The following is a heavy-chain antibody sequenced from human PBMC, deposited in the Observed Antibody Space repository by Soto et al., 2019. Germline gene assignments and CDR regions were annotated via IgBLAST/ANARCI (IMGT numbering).Heavy chain of an antibody. V-gene: IGHV1-3*01. D-gene: IGHD6-13*01. CDR3: ARDGYSSSWPRGGWFDP. CDR2: INAGNGNT. Sequence: GASVKVSCKASGYTFTSYAMHWVRQAPGQRLEWMGWINAGNGNTKYSQKFQGRVTITRDTSASTAYMELSSLRSEDTAVYYCARDGYSSSWPRGGWFDPWGQGTLVTVSS. J-gene: IGHJ5*02. CDR1: GYTFTSYA.